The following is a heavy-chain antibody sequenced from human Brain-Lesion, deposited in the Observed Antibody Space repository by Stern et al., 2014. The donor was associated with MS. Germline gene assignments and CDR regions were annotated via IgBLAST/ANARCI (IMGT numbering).Heavy chain of an antibody. D-gene: IGHD1-26*01. J-gene: IGHJ4*02. CDR1: GYSFTSYW. V-gene: IGHV5-51*01. Sequence: VQLVQSGAEVKKPGESLKISCKGSGYSFTSYWIGWVGQMPGKGLEWMGIIYPGDSDPRYSPSFQGQVTISADKSISPAYLQWSSLKASETAMYYCARLFSGSYYYFDSWGQGTLVTVSS. CDR2: IYPGDSDP. CDR3: ARLFSGSYYYFDS.